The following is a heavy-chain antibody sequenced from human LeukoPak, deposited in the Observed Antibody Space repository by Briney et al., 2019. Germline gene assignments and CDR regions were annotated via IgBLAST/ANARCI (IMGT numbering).Heavy chain of an antibody. CDR3: AKDWDYGSGGYPSGSGMDV. D-gene: IGHD3-10*01. CDR2: ISYDGSNK. Sequence: GGSLRLSCAASGFTFSSYGMHWVRQAPGKGLEWVAVISYDGSNKYYADSVKGRFTISRDNSKNTLYLQMNSLRAEDTAVYYCAKDWDYGSGGYPSGSGMDVWGQGTTVTVS. CDR1: GFTFSSYG. V-gene: IGHV3-30*18. J-gene: IGHJ6*02.